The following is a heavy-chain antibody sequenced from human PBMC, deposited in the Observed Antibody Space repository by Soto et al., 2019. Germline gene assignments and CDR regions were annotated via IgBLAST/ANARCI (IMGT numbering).Heavy chain of an antibody. Sequence: PSETLSLTCTVSGGSINNYYWSWIRQSAGKALEWIGRIYTRGSTKYNPSLKSRVTMCVDTSKNQFSLKLNSVSAADTAVYFCARDLLIVGAPDAFDIWGQGTMVTVSS. CDR2: IYTRGST. CDR1: GGSINNYY. D-gene: IGHD1-26*01. J-gene: IGHJ3*02. V-gene: IGHV4-4*07. CDR3: ARDLLIVGAPDAFDI.